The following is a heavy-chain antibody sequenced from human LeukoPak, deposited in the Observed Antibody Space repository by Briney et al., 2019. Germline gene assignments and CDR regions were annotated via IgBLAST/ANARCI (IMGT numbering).Heavy chain of an antibody. J-gene: IGHJ4*02. CDR1: GYTFTGYY. CDR2: INPNSGGT. CDR3: ARAGEVVPAAILDY. Sequence: ASVTVSCKASGYTFTGYYMHWVRQAPGQGLEWMGWINPNSGGTNYAQKFQGRVTMTRDTSISTAYMELSRLRSDDTAVYYCARAGEVVPAAILDYWGQGTLVTVSS. D-gene: IGHD2-2*01. V-gene: IGHV1-2*02.